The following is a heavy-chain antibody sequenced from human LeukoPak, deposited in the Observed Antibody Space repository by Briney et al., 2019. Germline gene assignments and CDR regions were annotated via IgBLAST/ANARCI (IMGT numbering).Heavy chain of an antibody. CDR2: IPYDGRKK. CDR1: GFTFGSFG. J-gene: IGHJ6*03. V-gene: IGHV3-30*18. Sequence: GGSLRPSCEASGFTFGSFGMHWVRQAQGRGRGWVAVIPYDGRKKYYADSVKGRFTISRDNSKNTLYLQMNSLRGEDTAVYYCAKDGYYYDSSGYSHRAYYYYYMDVWGKGTTVTISS. CDR3: AKDGYYYDSSGYSHRAYYYYYMDV. D-gene: IGHD3-22*01.